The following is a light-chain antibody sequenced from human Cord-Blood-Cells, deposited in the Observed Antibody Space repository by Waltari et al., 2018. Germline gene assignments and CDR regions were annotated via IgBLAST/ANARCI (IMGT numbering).Light chain of an antibody. J-gene: IGLJ1*01. CDR3: QSADSSGTYV. V-gene: IGLV3-25*03. Sequence: SYELTQPTSVSVSPGQTARLTCPGAALPKHYVSWYQQKPGQAPVLVIYKDSERPSGIPERFSGSSSGTTVTLTISGVQAEDEADYYCQSADSSGTYVFGTGTKVTVL. CDR2: KDS. CDR1: ALPKHY.